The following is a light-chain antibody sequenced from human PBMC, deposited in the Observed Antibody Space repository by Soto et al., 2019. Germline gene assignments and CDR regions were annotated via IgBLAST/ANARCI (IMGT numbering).Light chain of an antibody. CDR3: AAWDDSLNGCV. CDR2: SDN. V-gene: IGLV1-44*01. CDR1: SSNIGTYS. Sequence: QSVLTQPPSASGTPGQRVTISCSGSSSNIGTYSVSWYQHFPGTAPRLLIYSDNQRPSGVPDRFSASKSVASASLAISGLQSEDEADFYCAAWDDSLNGCVFGTGTKLTVL. J-gene: IGLJ1*01.